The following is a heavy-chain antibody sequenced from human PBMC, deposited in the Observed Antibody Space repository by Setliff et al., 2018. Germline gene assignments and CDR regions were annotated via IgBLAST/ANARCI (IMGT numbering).Heavy chain of an antibody. D-gene: IGHD2-21*01. V-gene: IGHV1-2*02. CDR2: IRPNGGGT. J-gene: IGHJ5*02. CDR1: GYPFIEHY. CDR3: ARGGGSYRAGNSRPTYWFDP. Sequence: ASVKVSCKTSGYPFIEHYVNWVRQAPGQGLEWMGWIRPNGGGTHYAQKFQGRVTMTRDTANSTVYMDLSSLTSDDTAIYYCARGGGSYRAGNSRPTYWFDPWGQGTPVTVSS.